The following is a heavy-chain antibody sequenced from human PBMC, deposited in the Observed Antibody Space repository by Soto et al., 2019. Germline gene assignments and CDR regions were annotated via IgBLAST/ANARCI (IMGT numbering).Heavy chain of an antibody. CDR1: GFTFGDYA. Sequence: GGSLRLSCTASGFTFGDYAMSWFRQAPGKGLEWVGFIRSKAYGGTTEYAASVKGRFTISRDDSKSIAYLQMNSLKTEDTAVYYCTRDPGSSWYSSGYWGQGTLVTVSS. D-gene: IGHD6-13*01. CDR2: IRSKAYGGTT. V-gene: IGHV3-49*03. J-gene: IGHJ4*02. CDR3: TRDPGSSWYSSGY.